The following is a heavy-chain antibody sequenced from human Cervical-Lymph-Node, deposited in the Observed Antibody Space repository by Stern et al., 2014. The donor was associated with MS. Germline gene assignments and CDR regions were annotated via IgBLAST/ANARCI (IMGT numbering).Heavy chain of an antibody. Sequence: EVQLVESGGVLVQPRGSLKLSCAASGFTFSRYWMTWVRQAPGKGLEWVANIKEDGSEQYYVDSVKGRFTMSRDNAKNSLYLQMNSLRAEDTAVYYCARRVLVAMGGYPKTLDVWGRGTTVTVSS. D-gene: IGHD2-2*01. CDR1: GFTFSRYW. J-gene: IGHJ6*02. V-gene: IGHV3-7*01. CDR3: ARRVLVAMGGYPKTLDV. CDR2: IKEDGSEQ.